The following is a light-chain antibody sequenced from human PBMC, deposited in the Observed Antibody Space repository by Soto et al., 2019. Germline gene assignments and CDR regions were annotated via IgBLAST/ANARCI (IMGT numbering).Light chain of an antibody. V-gene: IGKV1-5*03. Sequence: DTQMTQSPSTRSASVGDRVTITGRGSQSISTSMAWYQQRPGTAPKLLIYKTSTLESGVPSRFSGSGSGTEFTLTISSLQPDDFATYYCQQYNTYSPTFGQGTKVEVK. CDR3: QQYNTYSPT. CDR2: KTS. J-gene: IGKJ1*01. CDR1: QSISTS.